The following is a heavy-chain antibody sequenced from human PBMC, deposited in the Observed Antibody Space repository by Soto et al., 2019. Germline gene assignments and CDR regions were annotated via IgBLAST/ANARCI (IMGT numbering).Heavy chain of an antibody. CDR3: AKDFGAQYFDY. CDR2: ISYDGSNK. CDR1: GFTFSSYG. J-gene: IGHJ4*02. D-gene: IGHD3-10*01. Sequence: GGSLRLSCAASGFTFSSYGMHWVRQAPGKGLEWVAVISYDGSNKYYADSVKGRFTISRDNSKNTLYLQMNSLRAEDTAVYYCAKDFGAQYFDYWGQGTLVTVSS. V-gene: IGHV3-30*18.